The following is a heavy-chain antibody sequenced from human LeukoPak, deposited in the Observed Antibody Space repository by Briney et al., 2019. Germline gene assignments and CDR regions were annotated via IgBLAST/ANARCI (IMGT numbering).Heavy chain of an antibody. Sequence: SETLSLTCAVSGVSISSGGYSWSWIRQPPGKGLEWIGYIYHSGSTYYNPSLKSRVTISVDRSKNQFSLKLSSVTAADTTVYYCARYSYDSSGYPFKGYFDLWGRGTLVTVSS. CDR1: GVSISSGGYS. CDR2: IYHSGST. J-gene: IGHJ2*01. V-gene: IGHV4-30-2*01. CDR3: ARYSYDSSGYPFKGYFDL. D-gene: IGHD3-22*01.